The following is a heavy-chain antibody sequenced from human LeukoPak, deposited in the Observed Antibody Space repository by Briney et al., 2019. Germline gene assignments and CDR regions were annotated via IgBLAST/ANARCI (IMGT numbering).Heavy chain of an antibody. Sequence: PSETLSLTCTVSVGSIHSYYWSGIRQPPGKGLEWIGYISYSGSTYYNPSLKSRVTISLGTSKNQFSLRLTSVTAADTAMYYCARGRNDFDYWGQGTLVTVSS. D-gene: IGHD1-1*01. J-gene: IGHJ4*02. CDR3: ARGRNDFDY. CDR2: ISYSGST. CDR1: VGSIHSYY. V-gene: IGHV4-59*13.